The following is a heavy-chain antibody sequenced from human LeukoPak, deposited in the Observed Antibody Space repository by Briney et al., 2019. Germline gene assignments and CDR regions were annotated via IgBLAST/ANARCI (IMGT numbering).Heavy chain of an antibody. Sequence: ASVKVSCKASGYTFTGYYMHWVRQAPGQGLEWMGWINPNSGGTNYAQKFQGRVTMTRDTSISTAYMELSRLRSDDTAVYYCARDNVVVPAATPYNWFDPWGQGTLVTVSS. CDR3: ARDNVVVPAATPYNWFDP. CDR2: INPNSGGT. V-gene: IGHV1-2*02. J-gene: IGHJ5*02. CDR1: GYTFTGYY. D-gene: IGHD2-2*01.